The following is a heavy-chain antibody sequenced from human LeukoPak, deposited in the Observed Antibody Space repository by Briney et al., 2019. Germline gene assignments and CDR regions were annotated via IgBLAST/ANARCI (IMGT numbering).Heavy chain of an antibody. CDR1: GFIVSTNY. J-gene: IGHJ4*02. V-gene: IGHV3-66*01. CDR2: IYSDGST. CDR3: TREMVWGSLGFFDY. Sequence: PGGSLRLSCAASGFIVSTNYMSWVRQAPGKGLEWVSGIYSDGSTFYTDSVKGRFTISRDSSKNTLYLQMNTLRAEDTAVYYCTREMVWGSLGFFDYWGQGTLVTVSS. D-gene: IGHD2-8*01.